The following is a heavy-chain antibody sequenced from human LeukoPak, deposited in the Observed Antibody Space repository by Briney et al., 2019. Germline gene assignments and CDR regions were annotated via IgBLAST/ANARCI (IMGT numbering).Heavy chain of an antibody. Sequence: GGSLRLSCAASGFTFSSNWMSWVRQAPGKGLEWVSNIKEDGGEKNYVDSVKGRFIISRDNAKNSLYLQMNSLRPEDTAVYYCARDFGYCSGGSCYTRMDVWGKGTTVTVSS. CDR3: ARDFGYCSGGSCYTRMDV. CDR2: IKEDGGEK. J-gene: IGHJ6*03. V-gene: IGHV3-7*01. D-gene: IGHD2-15*01. CDR1: GFTFSSNW.